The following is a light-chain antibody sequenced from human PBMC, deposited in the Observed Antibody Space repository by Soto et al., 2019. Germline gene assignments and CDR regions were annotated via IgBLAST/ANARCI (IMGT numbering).Light chain of an antibody. CDR1: QSISSY. CDR2: AAS. Sequence: DIQMTQSPSSLSASVGDRVTITCRASQSISSYFNWYQQKPGKAPKLLIYAASSLQSVVPSRFSGSGSGTDFTLTISSLQPEDFATYYCKQSYSTPYTFGQGTKLEIK. J-gene: IGKJ2*01. CDR3: KQSYSTPYT. V-gene: IGKV1-39*01.